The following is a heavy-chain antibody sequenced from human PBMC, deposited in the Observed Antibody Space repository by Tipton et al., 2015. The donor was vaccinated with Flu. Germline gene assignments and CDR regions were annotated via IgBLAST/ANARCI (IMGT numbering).Heavy chain of an antibody. J-gene: IGHJ4*02. CDR1: GFSFSRYV. CDR2: VWYDGSKK. CDR3: ARAGGPGSLNDY. V-gene: IGHV3-33*01. D-gene: IGHD3-10*01. Sequence: SLRLSCAASGFSFSRYVMHWVRQAPGKGLEWVATVWYDGSKKYYTESVKGRFTISRDNSKDTLYLQMSSLRPEDTGVYFCARAGGPGSLNDYWGQGTLVTVSS.